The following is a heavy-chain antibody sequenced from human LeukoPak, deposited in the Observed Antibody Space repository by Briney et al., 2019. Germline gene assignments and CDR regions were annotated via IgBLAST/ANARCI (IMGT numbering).Heavy chain of an antibody. D-gene: IGHD1-26*01. Sequence: QPGGSLRLSCAASDFTVSSNSMSWVRQAPGKGLEWVSVTYSSGSTHYADSVKGRFTISRDSSKNTLYLQMNSLRAEDTAVCYCATESYGATWGQGTLVTVSS. V-gene: IGHV3-53*01. CDR1: DFTVSSNS. J-gene: IGHJ4*02. CDR2: TYSSGST. CDR3: ATESYGAT.